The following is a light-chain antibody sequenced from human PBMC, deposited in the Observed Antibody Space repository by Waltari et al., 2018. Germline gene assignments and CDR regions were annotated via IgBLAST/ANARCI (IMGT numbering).Light chain of an antibody. CDR1: QSIGIY. V-gene: IGKV3-20*01. Sequence: EIVLTQSPGTLSLSPGARATLSCRATQSIGIYLVWYQQKPGQAPRLLISGASSRAPGSPDRFRGSGSGTDFSLTISRLEPEDFAVYYCQNHERLPAVFGQGTKVEIK. CDR3: QNHERLPAV. CDR2: GAS. J-gene: IGKJ1*01.